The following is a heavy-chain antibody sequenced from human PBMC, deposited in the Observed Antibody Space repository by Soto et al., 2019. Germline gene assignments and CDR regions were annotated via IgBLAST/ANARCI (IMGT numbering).Heavy chain of an antibody. Sequence: GGSLRLSCAASGFTFSSYIMNWVRQAPGKGLEWVSSISRSSYIYYADSVKGRFTISRDNAKNSLYLKMNSLRAEDTAVYYCARDSSGRYYYYGMDVWGPGTPVTV. D-gene: IGHD6-19*01. CDR3: ARDSSGRYYYYGMDV. J-gene: IGHJ6*02. CDR2: ISRSSYI. CDR1: GFTFSSYI. V-gene: IGHV3-21*01.